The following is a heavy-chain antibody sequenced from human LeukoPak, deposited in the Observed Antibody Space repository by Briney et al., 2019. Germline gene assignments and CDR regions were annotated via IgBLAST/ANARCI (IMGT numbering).Heavy chain of an antibody. V-gene: IGHV4-59*01. J-gene: IGHJ4*02. CDR3: ARLLYHYDSSGYYALGYFDY. CDR2: IYYSGST. Sequence: SETLSLTCTVSGGSISSYYWSWIRQPPGKGLEWIGYIYYSGSTTYNPSLKSRVTISVDTSKNQFSLKLTSVTAADTAVYYCARLLYHYDSSGYYALGYFDYWGQGTLVTVSS. CDR1: GGSISSYY. D-gene: IGHD3-22*01.